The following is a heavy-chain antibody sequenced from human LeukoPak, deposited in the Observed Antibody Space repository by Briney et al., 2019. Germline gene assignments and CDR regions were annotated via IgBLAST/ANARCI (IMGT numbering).Heavy chain of an antibody. D-gene: IGHD3-16*01. Sequence: GGSLRLSCAASGFTFSSYSMNWVRQAPGKGLEWVSSISSSSSYIYYADSVKGRFTISRDNAKNSLYPQMNSLRAEDTAVYYCARDGGTNYYYGMDVWGQGTTVTVSS. CDR3: ARDGGTNYYYGMDV. J-gene: IGHJ6*02. CDR2: ISSSSSYI. V-gene: IGHV3-21*01. CDR1: GFTFSSYS.